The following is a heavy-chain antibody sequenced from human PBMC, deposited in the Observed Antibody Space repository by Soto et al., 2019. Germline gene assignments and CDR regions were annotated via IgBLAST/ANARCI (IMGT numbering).Heavy chain of an antibody. D-gene: IGHD6-13*01. CDR2: IYYSGST. CDR1: GGSISSGGYY. CDR3: ARRSIAAAGWWFDP. V-gene: IGHV4-31*03. J-gene: IGHJ5*02. Sequence: QVQLQESGPGLVKPSQTLSLTCTVSGGSISSGGYYWSWIRQHPGKGLEWIGYIYYSGSTYYNPSRKRRVTISVDTSKTQFSLKLSSVTAADTAVYYCARRSIAAAGWWFDPWGQGTLVTVSS.